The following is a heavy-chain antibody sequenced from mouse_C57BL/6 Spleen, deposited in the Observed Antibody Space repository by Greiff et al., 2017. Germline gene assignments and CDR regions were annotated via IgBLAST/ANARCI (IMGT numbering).Heavy chain of an antibody. D-gene: IGHD6-1*01. Sequence: EVKLLESGGGLVKPGGSLKLSCAASGFTFSSYAMSWVRQTPEKRLEWVATISDGGSYTYYPDNVKGRFTISRDNAKNNLYLQMSHLKSEDTAMYYCARLSSGNYFDYWGQGTTLTVSS. J-gene: IGHJ2*01. V-gene: IGHV5-4*03. CDR2: ISDGGSYT. CDR3: ARLSSGNYFDY. CDR1: GFTFSSYA.